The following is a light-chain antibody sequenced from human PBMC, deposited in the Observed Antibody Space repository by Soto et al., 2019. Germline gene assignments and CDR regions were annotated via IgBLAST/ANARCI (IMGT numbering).Light chain of an antibody. V-gene: IGKV3-20*01. Sequence: EIVLTQSPGTLSLSPGESATLSCKASESVYINSFAWYYQKPGQPPRLLIYGASTRATGIPDRFSGSGSGTDFVLSIIRLDVEVSGMHYCQQYGASPFTFGPGTRVDIK. J-gene: IGKJ3*01. CDR1: ESVYINS. CDR3: QQYGASPFT. CDR2: GAS.